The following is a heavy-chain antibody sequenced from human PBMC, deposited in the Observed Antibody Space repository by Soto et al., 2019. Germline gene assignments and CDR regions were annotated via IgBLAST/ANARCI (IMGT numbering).Heavy chain of an antibody. Sequence: AASVKVSCKASGYTFTSYYMHWVRQAPGQGLEWMGWINPNSGGTNYAQKFQGWVTMTRDTSISTAYMELSRLRSDDTAVYYCARDQRSAHQSWFGELSLVYYFDYWGQGTLVTVSS. V-gene: IGHV1-2*04. D-gene: IGHD3-10*01. J-gene: IGHJ4*02. CDR3: ARDQRSAHQSWFGELSLVYYFDY. CDR1: GYTFTSYY. CDR2: INPNSGGT.